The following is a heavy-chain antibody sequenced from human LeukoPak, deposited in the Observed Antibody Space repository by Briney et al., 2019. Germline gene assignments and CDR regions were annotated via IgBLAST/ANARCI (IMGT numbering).Heavy chain of an antibody. CDR1: GGSISSYY. J-gene: IGHJ6*03. V-gene: IGHV4-4*07. CDR3: ARDSPTDYYYYMDV. Sequence: SETLSLTCTVSGGSISSYYWTWIRQPAGKGLEWIGRIYTTGSTNYNPSLNSRVTMSVDTSKNQFSLKLSSATAADTAVYYCARDSPTDYYYYMDVWGKGTTVTVSS. CDR2: IYTTGST.